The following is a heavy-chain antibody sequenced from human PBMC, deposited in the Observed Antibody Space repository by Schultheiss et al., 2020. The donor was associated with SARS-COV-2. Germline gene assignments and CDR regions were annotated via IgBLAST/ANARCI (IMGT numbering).Heavy chain of an antibody. J-gene: IGHJ5*02. D-gene: IGHD3-10*01. Sequence: SETLSLTCTVSGGSISSYYWSWIRQPPGKGLEWIGEINHSGSTNYNPSLKSRVTISVDTSKNQFSLKLSSVTAADTAVYYCARGVRVLWFRELSRRDWFDPWGQGTLVTVSS. CDR2: INHSGST. V-gene: IGHV4-34*01. CDR1: GGSISSYY. CDR3: ARGVRVLWFRELSRRDWFDP.